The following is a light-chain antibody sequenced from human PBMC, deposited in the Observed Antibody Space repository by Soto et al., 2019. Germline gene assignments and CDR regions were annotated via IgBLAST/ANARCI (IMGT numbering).Light chain of an antibody. CDR2: KAS. V-gene: IGKV1-5*03. Sequence: DIQMTQSPSTLSASVGDRVTITCRASQSISSRLAWYQQKPGNAPNLLINKASTLISGVPSRFSGSGSGTEFTLTISSLHPEDFAAYYCQQYKTPRAWTFGQGTKVEIK. J-gene: IGKJ1*01. CDR1: QSISSR. CDR3: QQYKTPRAWT.